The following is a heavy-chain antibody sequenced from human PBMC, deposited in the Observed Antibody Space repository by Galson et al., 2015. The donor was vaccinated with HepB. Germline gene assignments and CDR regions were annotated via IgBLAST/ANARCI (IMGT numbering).Heavy chain of an antibody. CDR2: IRGSGSGT. CDR3: AKDSGAGGEDY. D-gene: IGHD3-16*01. CDR1: GFTFSSCT. J-gene: IGHJ4*02. V-gene: IGHV3-23*01. Sequence: SLRLSCAASGFTFSSCTMNWVRQAPGKGLEWVSAIRGSGSGTYYADSVKGRFTISRDDSKNTLFLQLNSLRAEDTAIYYCAKDSGAGGEDYWGQGTLVTVSS.